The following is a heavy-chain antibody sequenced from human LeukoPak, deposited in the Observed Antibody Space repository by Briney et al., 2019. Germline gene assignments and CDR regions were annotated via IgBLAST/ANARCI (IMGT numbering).Heavy chain of an antibody. Sequence: ASVKVSCKASGYTFTSYYMHWVRQAPGQGLEWMGWISTYNGNTNYAQKLQGRVTMTTDTSTSTAYMELRSLRSDDTAVYYCARVDEDGFDYWGQGTLVTVSS. J-gene: IGHJ4*02. V-gene: IGHV1-18*04. CDR1: GYTFTSYY. CDR2: ISTYNGNT. CDR3: ARVDEDGFDY.